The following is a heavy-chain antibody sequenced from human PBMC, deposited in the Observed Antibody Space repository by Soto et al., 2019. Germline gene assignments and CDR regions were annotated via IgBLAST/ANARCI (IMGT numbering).Heavy chain of an antibody. CDR1: GDSVRNQY. CDR2: IYRSGST. J-gene: IGHJ6*03. CDR3: ARDIPRITIFGVVKFYMDV. Sequence: TSETLSLTCTVSGDSVRNQYWSWIRRPPGRGLEWIGYIYRSGSTKYNPSLKSRLTISVDTSKNQFSLRLSSVTAADTAVYYCARDIPRITIFGVVKFYMDVWGKGTTVTVSS. V-gene: IGHV4-59*02. D-gene: IGHD3-3*01.